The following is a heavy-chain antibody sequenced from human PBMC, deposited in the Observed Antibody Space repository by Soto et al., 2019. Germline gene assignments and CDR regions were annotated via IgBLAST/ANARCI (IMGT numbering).Heavy chain of an antibody. J-gene: IGHJ6*02. CDR2: IYTSGST. V-gene: IGHV4-4*07. Sequence: QVQLQESGPGLVKPSETLSLTCTVSGGSISSYYWSWIRQPAGKGLEWIGRIYTSGSTNYNPSLKSRVPRSVDKSKNHFSLKLSSVTAADTAVYYLARVRSRFGYGMDVWGQGTTVTVFS. CDR3: ARVRSRFGYGMDV. D-gene: IGHD3-16*01. CDR1: GGSISSYY.